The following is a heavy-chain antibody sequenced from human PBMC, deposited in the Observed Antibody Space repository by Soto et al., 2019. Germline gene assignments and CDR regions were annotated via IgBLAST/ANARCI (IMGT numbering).Heavy chain of an antibody. CDR1: GFTFSNHG. J-gene: IGHJ4*02. Sequence: QVQSVESGGGVVQPGTSLRLSCAVSGFTFSNHGMHWVRQAPGKGLEWVAFISYDGRHKEYVDSLKGRFTISRDNFKDTLFLQMNTLRADDTAVYYCARDRGWSRSHYFDSWGQGTLVTVSS. D-gene: IGHD2-15*01. CDR3: ARDRGWSRSHYFDS. CDR2: ISYDGRHK. V-gene: IGHV3-33*01.